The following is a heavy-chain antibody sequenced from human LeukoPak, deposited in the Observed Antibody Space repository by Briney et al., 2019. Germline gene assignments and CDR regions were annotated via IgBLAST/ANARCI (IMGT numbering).Heavy chain of an antibody. Sequence: GGSLRLSCAASGFTFSSYGMHWVRQAPGKGREWVAFIRYDGSNKYYADSVKGRFTISRDNFKNTLYLQMNSLRAEDTAVYYCAKFNGGNSDGWFDPWGQGTLVTVSS. V-gene: IGHV3-30*02. CDR1: GFTFSSYG. CDR2: IRYDGSNK. J-gene: IGHJ5*02. CDR3: AKFNGGNSDGWFDP. D-gene: IGHD4-23*01.